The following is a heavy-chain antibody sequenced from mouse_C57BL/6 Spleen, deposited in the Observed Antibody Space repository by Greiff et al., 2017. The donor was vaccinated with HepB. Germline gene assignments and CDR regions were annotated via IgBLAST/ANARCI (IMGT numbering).Heavy chain of an antibody. D-gene: IGHD1-1*01. V-gene: IGHV5-17*01. CDR1: GFTFSDYG. J-gene: IGHJ4*01. CDR2: ISSGSSTI. Sequence: EVQVVESGGGLVKPGGSLKLSCAASGFTFSDYGMHWVRQAPEKGLEWVAYISSGSSTIYYADTVKGRFTISRDNAKNTLFLQMTSLRSEDTAMYYCARVYYYVSSSSPYAMDYWGQGTTVTVSS. CDR3: ARVYYYVSSSSPYAMDY.